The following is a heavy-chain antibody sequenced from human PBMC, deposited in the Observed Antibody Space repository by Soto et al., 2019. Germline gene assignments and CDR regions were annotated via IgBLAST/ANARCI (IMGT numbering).Heavy chain of an antibody. J-gene: IGHJ4*02. Sequence: GGSLRLSCAASGFTFSSYAMHWVRQAPGKGLEWVAVISYDGSNKYYADSVKGRFTISRDNSKNTLYLQMNSLRAEDTAVYYCAREPNIVVVPAAIGYFDYWGQGTLVTVSS. CDR3: AREPNIVVVPAAIGYFDY. CDR2: ISYDGSNK. CDR1: GFTFSSYA. V-gene: IGHV3-30-3*01. D-gene: IGHD2-2*02.